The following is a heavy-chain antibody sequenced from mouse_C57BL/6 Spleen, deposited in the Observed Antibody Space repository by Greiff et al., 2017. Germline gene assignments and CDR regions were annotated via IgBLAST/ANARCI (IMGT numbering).Heavy chain of an antibody. CDR2: IYPGDGDT. J-gene: IGHJ4*01. V-gene: IGHV1-82*01. D-gene: IGHD1-1*02. CDR3: AREHGHAMDY. Sequence: VQLQQSGPELVKPGASVKISCKASSYAFSSSWMNWVKQRPGKGLEWIGRIYPGDGDTNYNGKFKGKATLTADKSSSTAYMQLSSLTSEDSAVYFCAREHGHAMDYWGQGTSVTVSS. CDR1: SYAFSSSW.